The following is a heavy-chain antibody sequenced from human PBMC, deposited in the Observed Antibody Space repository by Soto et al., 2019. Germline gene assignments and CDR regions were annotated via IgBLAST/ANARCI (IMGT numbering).Heavy chain of an antibody. Sequence: EVQLLESGGGLVQPGGSLRLSCAASGFLVSTKYMNWVRQAPGKGLEWVSVIYSSGNTYYTDSVKGRFTVSRHYSDNTLYLEMNSLTAEDTAVYYCARVLGWRGWGIFDYWGQGILVTVSS. J-gene: IGHJ4*02. V-gene: IGHV3-53*04. CDR1: GFLVSTKY. CDR2: IYSSGNT. D-gene: IGHD6-19*01. CDR3: ARVLGWRGWGIFDY.